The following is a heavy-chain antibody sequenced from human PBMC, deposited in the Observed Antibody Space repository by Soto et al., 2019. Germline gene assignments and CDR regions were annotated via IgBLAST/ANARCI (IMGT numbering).Heavy chain of an antibody. CDR1: GFIFSDSA. Sequence: EVPLVESGGGLVQPGGSLKLSCAASGFIFSDSAIHWVRQASGKGLEWVGRIRNKVNNYATAYAASVKGRFTISRDDSMKTTYLQMNSLKIEDTAVYYCTRRRDWTAMDPLDYWGQGTLVTVSS. V-gene: IGHV3-73*02. D-gene: IGHD5-18*01. J-gene: IGHJ4*02. CDR2: IRNKVNNYAT. CDR3: TRRRDWTAMDPLDY.